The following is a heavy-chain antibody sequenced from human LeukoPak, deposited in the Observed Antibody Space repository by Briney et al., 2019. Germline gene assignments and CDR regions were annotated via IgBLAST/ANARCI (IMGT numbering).Heavy chain of an antibody. D-gene: IGHD6-19*01. CDR3: ARGSRYSSGWHYYYYYMDV. Sequence: GGSLRLSCAASGFTFSSYAMSWVRQAPGKGLEWGSAISGSGGSTYYADSVKGGFTISRDNSKNTLYLQMNSLRAEDTAVYYCARGSRYSSGWHYYYYYMDVWGKGTTVTVSS. V-gene: IGHV3-23*01. CDR1: GFTFSSYA. CDR2: ISGSGGST. J-gene: IGHJ6*03.